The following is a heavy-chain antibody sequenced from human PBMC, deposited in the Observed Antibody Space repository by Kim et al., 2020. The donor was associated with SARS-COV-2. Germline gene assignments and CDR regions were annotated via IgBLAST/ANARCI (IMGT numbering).Heavy chain of an antibody. CDR2: INDNGRST. CDR1: GFTFSTSA. J-gene: IGHJ4*02. V-gene: IGHV3-23*01. CDR3: AKEQWLLGAADY. Sequence: GGSLRLSCAASGFTFSTSAMRWVRQAPGKGLEWVATINDNGRSTYYADSVKGRFTISRDNSKNALYLQVNSLRAEDTAVYYCAKEQWLLGAADYWGQGTL. D-gene: IGHD5-12*01.